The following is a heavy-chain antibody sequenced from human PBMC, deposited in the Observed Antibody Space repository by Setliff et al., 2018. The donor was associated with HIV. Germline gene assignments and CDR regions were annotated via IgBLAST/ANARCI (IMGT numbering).Heavy chain of an antibody. Sequence: PSETLSLTCTVSNVSINSYYWSWIRQPAGKGLEWIGRIYTSGSTNYNPSLKSRVTISVDTSKNQFSLNLTSVTAADTAMYYCARPLLRFLEWPPSWFDPWGQGTLVTVSS. J-gene: IGHJ5*02. D-gene: IGHD3-3*01. CDR3: ARPLLRFLEWPPSWFDP. CDR1: NVSINSYY. V-gene: IGHV4-4*07. CDR2: IYTSGST.